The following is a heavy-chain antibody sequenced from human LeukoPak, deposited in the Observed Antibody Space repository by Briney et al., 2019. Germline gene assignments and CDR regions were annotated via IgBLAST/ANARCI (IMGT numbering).Heavy chain of an antibody. CDR1: GGSISSSNW. D-gene: IGHD1-1*01. Sequence: SGTLSLTCAVSGGSISSSNWWSWVRQPPGKGLEWIGEIYHSGSTNYNPSLKSRVTISVDTSKNQFSLKLNSVTAADTAIYYCARDRTTSTRAAFDFWGQGSVVTVSS. V-gene: IGHV4-4*02. CDR3: ARDRTTSTRAAFDF. J-gene: IGHJ3*01. CDR2: IYHSGST.